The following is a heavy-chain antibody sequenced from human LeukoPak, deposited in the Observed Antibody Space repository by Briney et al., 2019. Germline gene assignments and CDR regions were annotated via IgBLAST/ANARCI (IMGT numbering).Heavy chain of an antibody. CDR1: GYTFTSYG. CDR3: ARDPSGGYYFDY. J-gene: IGHJ4*02. V-gene: IGHV1-18*01. CDR2: ISVYNGNT. D-gene: IGHD3-10*01. Sequence: ASVKVSCTASGYTFTSYGISWVRQAPGQGLEWMGWISVYNGNTNYAQKLQGRVTMTRDTSTSTVYMELSSLRSEDTAVYYCARDPSGGYYFDYWGQGTLVTVSS.